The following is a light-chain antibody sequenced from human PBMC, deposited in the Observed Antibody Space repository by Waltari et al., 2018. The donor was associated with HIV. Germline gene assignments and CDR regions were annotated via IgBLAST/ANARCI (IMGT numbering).Light chain of an antibody. Sequence: QVVLTQSPSASASLGASVKLTCTLSSGHNNYAIAWHQQQPEKGPRYLMRVGTNGSHSKGDGIPDRFSSSSSGTERCLIISSLQSEDEADYYCQTWDTGSQLFGGGTKLTVL. CDR1: SGHNNYA. J-gene: IGLJ3*02. V-gene: IGLV4-69*01. CDR2: VGTNGSH. CDR3: QTWDTGSQL.